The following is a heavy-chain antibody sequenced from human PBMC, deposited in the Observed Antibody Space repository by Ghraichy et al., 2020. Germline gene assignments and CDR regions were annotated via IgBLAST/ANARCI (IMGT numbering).Heavy chain of an antibody. CDR2: IIPIFGTA. J-gene: IGHJ6*02. CDR3: ARAPKYCSSTSCLWDPYYYYYYGMDV. Sequence: SVKVSCKASGGTFSSYAISWVRQAPGQGLEWMGGIIPIFGTANYAQKFQGRVTITADESTSTAYMELSSLRSEDTAVYYCARAPKYCSSTSCLWDPYYYYYYGMDVWGQGTTVTVSS. CDR1: GGTFSSYA. V-gene: IGHV1-69*13. D-gene: IGHD2-2*01.